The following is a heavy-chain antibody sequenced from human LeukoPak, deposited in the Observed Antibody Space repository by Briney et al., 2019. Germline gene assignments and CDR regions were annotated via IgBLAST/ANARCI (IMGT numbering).Heavy chain of an antibody. CDR2: INAGNGNT. CDR1: GYTFINYA. J-gene: IGHJ3*02. Sequence: ASVKVSCKASGYTFINYAINWVRQAPGQRLEWMGWINAGNGNTKYSQKFQGRVTITRDTSASTAYMELSSLRSEDTAVYYCARNPHYYGSGTAFDIWGQGTMVTVSS. CDR3: ARNPHYYGSGTAFDI. V-gene: IGHV1-3*01. D-gene: IGHD3-10*01.